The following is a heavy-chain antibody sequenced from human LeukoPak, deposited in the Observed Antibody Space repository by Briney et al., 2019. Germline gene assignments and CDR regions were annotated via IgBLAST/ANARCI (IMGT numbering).Heavy chain of an antibody. CDR3: ARDLPLTTVTPGHYYYYGMDV. CDR1: GYTFTSYA. D-gene: IGHD4-17*01. V-gene: IGHV1-18*04. CDR2: ISTYNGKT. Sequence: ASVKVSCKASGYTFTSYAISWVRQAPGQGLEWMGWISTYNGKTNYAQKFQGRVTMTTDTSTSTVYLDLTSLRSDDTAVYYCARDLPLTTVTPGHYYYYGMDVWGQGTTVTVSS. J-gene: IGHJ6*02.